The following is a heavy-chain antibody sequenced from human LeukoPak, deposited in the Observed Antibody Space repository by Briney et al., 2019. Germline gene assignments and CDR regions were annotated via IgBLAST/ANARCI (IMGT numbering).Heavy chain of an antibody. CDR3: ARLGGKQLVRYYQYYMDV. Sequence: GSLRLSCAASGFTVSSNYMSWVRQAPGKGLEGVSVIYSYGSTYYADSVKGRFTISRDNSKNTLYLQMNILTVEDTAVYYCARLGGKQLVRYYQYYMDVWGKGTTVTVSS. D-gene: IGHD6-6*01. CDR1: GFTVSSNY. V-gene: IGHV3-66*02. J-gene: IGHJ6*03. CDR2: IYSYGST.